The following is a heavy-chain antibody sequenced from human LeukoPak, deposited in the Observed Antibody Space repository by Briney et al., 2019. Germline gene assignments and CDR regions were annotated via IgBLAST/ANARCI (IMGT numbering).Heavy chain of an antibody. CDR2: ISWNSGSI. Sequence: PGRSLRLSCAASGFTFDDYAMHWVRQAPGKGLEWVSGISWNSGSIGYADSVKGRFTISRDNAKNSLYLQMNGLRAEDTALYYCAKDMTDSSGYYGGSCFDYWGQGTLVTVSS. CDR1: GFTFDDYA. D-gene: IGHD3-22*01. V-gene: IGHV3-9*01. J-gene: IGHJ4*02. CDR3: AKDMTDSSGYYGGSCFDY.